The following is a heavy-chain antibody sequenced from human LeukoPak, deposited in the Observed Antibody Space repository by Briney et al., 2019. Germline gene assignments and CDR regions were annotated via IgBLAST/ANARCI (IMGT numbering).Heavy chain of an antibody. Sequence: GGSLRLSCAASGFTVSSSYMSWVRQAPGKGLEWVSVIYSGGSTYYADSVKGRFTISRDNSKNTLYLQMNSLRAEDTAVYYCARDASGARIAGYWGQGTLVTVSS. D-gene: IGHD6-13*01. CDR1: GFTVSSSY. V-gene: IGHV3-66*02. J-gene: IGHJ4*02. CDR3: ARDASGARIAGY. CDR2: IYSGGST.